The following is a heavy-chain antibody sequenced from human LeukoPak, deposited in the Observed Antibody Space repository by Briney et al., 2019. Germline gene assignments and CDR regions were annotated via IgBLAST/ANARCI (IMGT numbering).Heavy chain of an antibody. J-gene: IGHJ5*02. CDR3: ARDSSSWFDP. CDR1: GFTFSNYA. Sequence: GGSLRLSCAASGFTFSNYAMSWVRQAPGKGLEWVSGITDGGGSTYYADSVKGRFTISRDNAKNSLYLQMNSLRAEDTAVYYCARDSSSWFDPWGQGTLVTVSS. CDR2: ITDGGGST. D-gene: IGHD6-13*01. V-gene: IGHV3-23*01.